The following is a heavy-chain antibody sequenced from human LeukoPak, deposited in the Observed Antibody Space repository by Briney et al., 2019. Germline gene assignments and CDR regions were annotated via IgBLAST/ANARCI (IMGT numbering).Heavy chain of an antibody. D-gene: IGHD6-19*01. J-gene: IGHJ4*02. CDR2: IYTSGTT. Sequence: NPSETLSLTCNVSGGSISSYYWTWIRQPAGKGLEWIGRIYTSGTTNYNPSLKSRVTMSVDTSNNQFSLKLSSVTAADTAVYYCARGPRIAVAGFFDYWGQGILVTVSS. V-gene: IGHV4-4*07. CDR1: GGSISSYY. CDR3: ARGPRIAVAGFFDY.